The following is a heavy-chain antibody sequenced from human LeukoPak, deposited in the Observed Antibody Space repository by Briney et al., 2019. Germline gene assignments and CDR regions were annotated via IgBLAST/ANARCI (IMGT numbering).Heavy chain of an antibody. CDR3: AKDTQIAVAGSLDV. CDR1: GFTFDDYA. D-gene: IGHD6-19*01. CDR2: VSWNSGSI. V-gene: IGHV3-9*01. J-gene: IGHJ6*02. Sequence: GRSLRLSCAASGFTFDDYAMHWVRQAPGKGLEWVSGVSWNSGSIGYADSVKGRFTISRDNAKNSLYLQMNSLRAEDTALYYRAKDTQIAVAGSLDVWGQGTTVTVSS.